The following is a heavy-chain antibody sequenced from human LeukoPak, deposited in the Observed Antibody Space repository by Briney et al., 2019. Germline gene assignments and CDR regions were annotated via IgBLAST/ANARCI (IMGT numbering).Heavy chain of an antibody. CDR2: INHSGST. CDR1: GGSFSGYY. J-gene: IGHJ6*03. V-gene: IGHV4-34*01. Sequence: SETLSLTCAVYGGSFSGYYWSWIRQPPGKGLEWIGEINHSGSTNYNPSLKSRVTISVDTSKNQFSLKLSSVTAADTAVYYCARIKLRFLEWPRNYYYYCMDVWGKGTTVTVSS. CDR3: ARIKLRFLEWPRNYYYYCMDV. D-gene: IGHD3-3*01.